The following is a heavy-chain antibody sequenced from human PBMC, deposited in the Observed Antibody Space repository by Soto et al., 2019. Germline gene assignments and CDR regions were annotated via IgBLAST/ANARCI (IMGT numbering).Heavy chain of an antibody. CDR2: INDSGST. CDR3: ARADSSGWCDY. J-gene: IGHJ4*02. Sequence: SETLSLTCAVYGGSVRGSYWSWIRQPPGKGLEWIGEINDSGSTKYNPSLKSRVTISVDTSKNQFSLKLSSVTAADTAVYYCARADSSGWCDYWGQGTLVTVSS. V-gene: IGHV4-34*01. D-gene: IGHD6-19*01. CDR1: GGSVRGSY.